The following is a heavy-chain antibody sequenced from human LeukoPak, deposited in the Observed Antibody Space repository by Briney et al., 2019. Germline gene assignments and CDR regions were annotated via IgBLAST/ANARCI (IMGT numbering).Heavy chain of an antibody. CDR3: ARDLAESDAFDI. J-gene: IGHJ3*02. CDR1: GGSFSSGSYY. V-gene: IGHV4-61*01. CDR2: IYYSGST. Sequence: PSETLSLTCIVSGGSFSSGSYYWSWIWQPPGKGLEWIGYIYYSGSTNYNPSLKSRVTISVDTSKNQFSLKLKSVTAADTAVYYCARDLAESDAFDIWGQGTMVTVSS.